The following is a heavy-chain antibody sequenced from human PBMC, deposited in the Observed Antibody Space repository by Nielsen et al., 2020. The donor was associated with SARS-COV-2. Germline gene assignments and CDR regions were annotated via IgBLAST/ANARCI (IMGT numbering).Heavy chain of an antibody. CDR3: AKDPFYYDSSGLDY. D-gene: IGHD3-22*01. Sequence: GGSLRLSCAASGFTFDDYAMHWVRQAPGKGLEWVSGISWNSGSIGYADSVKGRFTISRDNAKNSLYLQMNSLRAEDTALYYCAKDPFYYDSSGLDYWGQGTLVTVSS. V-gene: IGHV3-9*01. CDR2: ISWNSGSI. CDR1: GFTFDDYA. J-gene: IGHJ4*02.